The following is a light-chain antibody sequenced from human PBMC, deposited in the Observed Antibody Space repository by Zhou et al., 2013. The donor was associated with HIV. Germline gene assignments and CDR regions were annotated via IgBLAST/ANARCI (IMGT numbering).Light chain of an antibody. J-gene: IGKJ2*01. CDR2: KAS. V-gene: IGKV1-5*03. CDR1: ESMNRW. Sequence: DFQMTQSPSTLSASVGDRVTITCRASESMNRWLAWYLQKPGKAPTLLIYKASTLQTGVPSRFSGSGSGTDFTLTISSLQPDDFATYYCQQYDSYSYTFGQGTKLEFK. CDR3: QQYDSYSYT.